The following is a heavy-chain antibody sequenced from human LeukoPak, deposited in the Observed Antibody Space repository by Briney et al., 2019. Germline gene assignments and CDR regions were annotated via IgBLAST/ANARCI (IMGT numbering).Heavy chain of an antibody. CDR1: GGSFSGYY. D-gene: IGHD5-12*01. CDR3: ARPSLRVGIGVDY. CDR2: INHSGST. J-gene: IGHJ4*02. V-gene: IGHV4-34*01. Sequence: KPSETLSLTCAVYGGSFSGYYWSWIRQPPGKGLEWIGEINHSGSTYYNPSLKSRVTISVDTSKNQFSLKLSSVTAADTAVYYCARPSLRVGIGVDYWGQGTLVTVSS.